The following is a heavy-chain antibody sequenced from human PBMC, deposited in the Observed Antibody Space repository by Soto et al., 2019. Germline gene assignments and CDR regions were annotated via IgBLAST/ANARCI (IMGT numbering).Heavy chain of an antibody. V-gene: IGHV3-73*01. Sequence: EVQLVESGGGMVQPGGSLKLSCAASGFTFSGSAMHWVRQASGKGLEWVGRIRSKANSYATAYAASVKGRFTISRDDSKNTAYLQMNSLKTEDTAVYYCTSTPSRAAPWGQGTLVTVSS. J-gene: IGHJ5*02. D-gene: IGHD6-6*01. CDR3: TSTPSRAAP. CDR1: GFTFSGSA. CDR2: IRSKANSYAT.